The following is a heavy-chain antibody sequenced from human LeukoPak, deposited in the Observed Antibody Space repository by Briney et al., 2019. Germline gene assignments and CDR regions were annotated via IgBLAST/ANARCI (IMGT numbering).Heavy chain of an antibody. CDR3: AKDAQPRSRWFDP. CDR1: GFIFKDYW. Sequence: GGSLRLSCAASGFIFKDYWMIWVRQAPGKGLEWVANIKQDGSEKNYVDSVKGRFTISRDNAKNSLYLQMNTLRAEDTAMYYCAKDAQPRSRWFDPWGQGTLVTVSS. J-gene: IGHJ5*02. CDR2: IKQDGSEK. V-gene: IGHV3-7*03. D-gene: IGHD3-16*01.